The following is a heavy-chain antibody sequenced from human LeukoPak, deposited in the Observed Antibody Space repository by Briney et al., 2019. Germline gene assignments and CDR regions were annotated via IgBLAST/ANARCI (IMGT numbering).Heavy chain of an antibody. V-gene: IGHV4-34*01. Sequence: SETLSLTCAVYGGSFNGYYWTWIRQSPGKGLEWIGEINHSGSTSYNPSLKSRVTISVDASKSQFSLKLSSVTAADTAVYYCARAGGWATWDWFDPWGQGTLVTVSS. D-gene: IGHD1-26*01. CDR1: GGSFNGYY. J-gene: IGHJ5*02. CDR3: ARAGGWATWDWFDP. CDR2: INHSGST.